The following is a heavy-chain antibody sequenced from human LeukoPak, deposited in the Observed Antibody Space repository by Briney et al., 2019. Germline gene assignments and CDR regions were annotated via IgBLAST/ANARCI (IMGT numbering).Heavy chain of an antibody. D-gene: IGHD5-18*01. CDR2: IKQDGSEK. CDR1: GFTFSSYW. CDR3: ARDGVDTAMVRAPDY. Sequence: PGGSLRLSCAASGFTFSSYWMSWFRQAPGKGLEWVANIKQDGSEKYYVDSVKGRFTISRDNAKNSLYLQMNSLRTEDTAVYYCARDGVDTAMVRAPDYWGQGTLVTVSS. V-gene: IGHV3-7*01. J-gene: IGHJ4*02.